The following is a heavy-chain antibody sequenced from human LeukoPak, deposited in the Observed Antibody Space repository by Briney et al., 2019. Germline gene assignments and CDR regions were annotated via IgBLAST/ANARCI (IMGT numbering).Heavy chain of an antibody. D-gene: IGHD6-6*01. Sequence: SETLSLTCTVSGGSISTYYWSWIRQPPGKGLEWTGYIYYSGSTKYNPSLKSRVTISVDTSKNQFSLNLSSVTAAGTAVYYCARGGVGSSGYYFDYWGQGTLVTVSS. J-gene: IGHJ4*02. CDR3: ARGGVGSSGYYFDY. V-gene: IGHV4-59*12. CDR1: GGSISTYY. CDR2: IYYSGST.